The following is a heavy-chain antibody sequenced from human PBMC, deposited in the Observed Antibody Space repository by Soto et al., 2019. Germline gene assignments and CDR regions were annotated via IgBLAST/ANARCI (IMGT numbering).Heavy chain of an antibody. J-gene: IGHJ4*02. D-gene: IGHD4-17*01. CDR1: GLTFSNAW. V-gene: IGHV3-15*01. Sequence: GGSQRLSCAASGLTFSNAWMSWVRQAPGKGLEWVGRIKNRKDGGTTDYAAPVKGRFTISRDDSRNTLYLQMNSLTIEDTAVYYCTTDPGDYEDYWGQGTQVTVSS. CDR3: TTDPGDYEDY. CDR2: IKNRKDGGTT.